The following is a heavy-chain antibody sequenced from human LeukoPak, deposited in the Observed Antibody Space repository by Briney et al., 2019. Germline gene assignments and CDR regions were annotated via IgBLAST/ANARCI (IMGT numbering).Heavy chain of an antibody. D-gene: IGHD2-21*02. CDR3: AGGGGDHAFDV. CDR2: IWYDGSEK. Sequence: GGSLRLSCEASGFTFRSHGMHWVRQAPGKGLEWVAVIWYDGSEKYYTDSVKGRFTISRDNAKNTLYLQMDSLRAEDTAVYYCAGGGGDHAFDVWGQGTMVTVSS. CDR1: GFTFRSHG. V-gene: IGHV3-33*03. J-gene: IGHJ3*01.